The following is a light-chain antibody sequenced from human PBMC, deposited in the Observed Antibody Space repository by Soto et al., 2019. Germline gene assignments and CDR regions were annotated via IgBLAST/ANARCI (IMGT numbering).Light chain of an antibody. Sequence: EIVLTQSPGTLSLSPGERATLSCRASQRTDTNSLAWYQQKPGQAPRLLIYGASSRATGIPDRFSGSGSGTDFTLTISRLEHEDFAVYYCQQYGTSPLTFGEGTKVEIK. V-gene: IGKV3-20*01. J-gene: IGKJ4*01. CDR2: GAS. CDR3: QQYGTSPLT. CDR1: QRTDTNS.